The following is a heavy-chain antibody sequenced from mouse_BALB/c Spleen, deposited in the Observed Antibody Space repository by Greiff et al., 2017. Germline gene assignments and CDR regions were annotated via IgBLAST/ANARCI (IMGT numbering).Heavy chain of an antibody. CDR3: ARRITTRNYFDY. D-gene: IGHD1-1*01. Sequence: VHLQQSGPELVKPGASVKISCKASGYTFTDYNMHWVKQSHGKSLEWIGYIYPYNGGTGYNQKFKSKATLTVDNSSSTAYMELRSLTSEDSAVYYCARRITTRNYFDYWGQGTTLTVSS. CDR2: IYPYNGGT. CDR1: GYTFTDYN. V-gene: IGHV1S29*02. J-gene: IGHJ2*01.